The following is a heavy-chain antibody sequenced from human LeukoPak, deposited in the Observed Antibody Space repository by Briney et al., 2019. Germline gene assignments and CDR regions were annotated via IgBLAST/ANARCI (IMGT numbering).Heavy chain of an antibody. J-gene: IGHJ6*02. CDR3: AKETRYCSSTSCYTAYYYYGMDV. V-gene: IGHV3-30*18. Sequence: GGSLRLSCAASGFTFSSYGMHWVRQAPGKGLEWVAVISYDGSNKYYADSVKGRFTISRDNSKNTLYLQMNSLRAEDTAVYYCAKETRYCSSTSCYTAYYYYGMDVWGQGTTVTVSS. CDR1: GFTFSSYG. CDR2: ISYDGSNK. D-gene: IGHD2-2*02.